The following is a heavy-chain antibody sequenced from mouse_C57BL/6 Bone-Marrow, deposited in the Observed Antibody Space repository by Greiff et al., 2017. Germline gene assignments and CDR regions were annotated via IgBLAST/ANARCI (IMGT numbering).Heavy chain of an antibody. D-gene: IGHD4-1*01. CDR2: IRNKANGYTT. CDR1: GFTFTDYY. Sequence: EVKVVESGGGLVQPGGSLSLSCAASGFTFTDYYMSWVRQPPGKALEWLGFIRNKANGYTTEYSASVKGRFTISRDNSQSILYLQMIALRAEDRATYYCARAPPQLTGDWCFDVWGTGTTVTVSS. CDR3: ARAPPQLTGDWCFDV. J-gene: IGHJ1*03. V-gene: IGHV7-3*01.